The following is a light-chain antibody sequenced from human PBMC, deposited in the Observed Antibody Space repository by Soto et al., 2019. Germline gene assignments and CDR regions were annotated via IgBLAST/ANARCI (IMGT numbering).Light chain of an antibody. V-gene: IGKV1-5*03. CDR3: QQYNSYSPVT. CDR1: QSISSW. Sequence: DIQMTQSPSTLSASVGDRVTITCRASQSISSWLAWYQQKPGKAPKLLIYKASSLESGVTSRFSGSGSGTEFTITISSRQPDDFAIYYCQQYNSYSPVTFGQGTKVEIK. J-gene: IGKJ1*01. CDR2: KAS.